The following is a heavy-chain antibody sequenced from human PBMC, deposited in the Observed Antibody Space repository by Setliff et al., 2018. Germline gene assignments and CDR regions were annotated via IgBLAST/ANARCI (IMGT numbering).Heavy chain of an antibody. CDR2: IYPGDSDT. D-gene: IGHD2-2*01. V-gene: IGHV5-51*01. J-gene: IGHJ3*01. CDR3: TRHEDRNKCTSSSCYRENDAFDV. CDR1: GYIFTNYW. Sequence: PGESLKISCKASGYIFTNYWIGWVRQMPGKGLEWMGVIYPGDSDTRYSPSFQGQVTISADKSINTAYLQWSSLKASDTAIYYCTRHEDRNKCTSSSCYRENDAFDVWCQGAMVTVSS.